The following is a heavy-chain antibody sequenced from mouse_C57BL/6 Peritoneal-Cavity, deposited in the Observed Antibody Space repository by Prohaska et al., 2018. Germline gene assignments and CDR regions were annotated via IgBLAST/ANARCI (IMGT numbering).Heavy chain of an antibody. V-gene: IGHV11-2*01. J-gene: IGHJ1*03. CDR3: MRYGNYWYFDV. CDR2: INSDGSAI. D-gene: IGHD2-1*01. Sequence: EVQLLETGGGLVQPGGSRGLSCEGSGFTFSGFWMSCVRQTPGKTLEWIGDINSDGSAINYAPSIKDRFTIFRDNDKSTLYRQMSNVRSEDTATYFCMRYGNYWYFDVWGTGTTVTVSS. CDR1: GFTFSGFW.